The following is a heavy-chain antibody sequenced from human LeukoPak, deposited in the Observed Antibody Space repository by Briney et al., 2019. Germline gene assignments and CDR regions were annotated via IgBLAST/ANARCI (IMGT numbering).Heavy chain of an antibody. J-gene: IGHJ4*02. D-gene: IGHD1-26*01. CDR1: GASMSSYY. CDR2: IYYSGST. Sequence: SETLSLTCTVSGASMSSYYWSWIRQSPGKGLEWIGYIYYSGSTTYNPSLKSRVTISVDTSKNQFSLKLSSVTAADTAVYYCARDLYSGILHWGQGTLVTVSS. V-gene: IGHV4-59*01. CDR3: ARDLYSGILH.